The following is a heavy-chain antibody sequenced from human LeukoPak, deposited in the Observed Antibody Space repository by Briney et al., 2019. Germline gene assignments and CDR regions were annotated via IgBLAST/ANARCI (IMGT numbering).Heavy chain of an antibody. J-gene: IGHJ4*02. CDR1: GFTFGDYA. Sequence: GGSLRLSCTASGFTFGDYAMSWVRQAPGKGLEWVSGINNSGGTTYYADSVKGRFTISRDNSKNTLYLQMNSLRAEDTAVYYCAKDVRGYTYGPGDYWGQGTLVTVSS. CDR2: INNSGGTT. D-gene: IGHD5-18*01. CDR3: AKDVRGYTYGPGDY. V-gene: IGHV3-23*01.